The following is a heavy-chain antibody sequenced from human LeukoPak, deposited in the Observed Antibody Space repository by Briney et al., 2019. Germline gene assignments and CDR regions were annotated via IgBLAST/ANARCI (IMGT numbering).Heavy chain of an antibody. J-gene: IGHJ4*02. CDR2: IYRGDSDT. Sequence: GESLLICCNASGYSCTSSWIGWVRQMPGKGLEWSGIIYRGDSDTSYSPSFQGQVTISADKSISTAYLQLSSLKASDTAMYYCARHVEEVDSGSYLYYFDYWGQGTLVTVSS. CDR1: GYSCTSSW. D-gene: IGHD1-26*01. CDR3: ARHVEEVDSGSYLYYFDY. V-gene: IGHV5-51*01.